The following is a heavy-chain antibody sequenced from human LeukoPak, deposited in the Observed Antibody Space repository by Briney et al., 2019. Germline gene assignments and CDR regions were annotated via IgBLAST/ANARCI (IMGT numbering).Heavy chain of an antibody. CDR1: GFTFSSYA. J-gene: IGHJ4*02. D-gene: IGHD3-10*01. CDR2: ISGSGGST. CDR3: AKCGYYYGSGSYCNRVFDY. Sequence: PGGSLRLSCAASGFTFSSYAMSWVRQAPGKGLEWVSAISGSGGSTYYADSVKGRFTISRDNSKNTLYLQMNSLRAEDTAVYYCAKCGYYYGSGSYCNRVFDYWGQGTLVTVSS. V-gene: IGHV3-23*01.